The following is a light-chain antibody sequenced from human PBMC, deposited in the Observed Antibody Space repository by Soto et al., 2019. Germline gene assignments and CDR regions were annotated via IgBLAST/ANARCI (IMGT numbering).Light chain of an antibody. CDR1: QNVLYSSNNKNY. V-gene: IGKV4-1*01. CDR2: WAS. J-gene: IGKJ1*01. Sequence: DIVMTQSPDSLAVSLGERATINCKSSQNVLYSSNNKNYLAWYQQKPGQPPKLLIFWASTRDSGVPDRFTGSGSGTDFSLTISSLQAEDVAVYYCQQYYATPRTFGQGTKVDIK. CDR3: QQYYATPRT.